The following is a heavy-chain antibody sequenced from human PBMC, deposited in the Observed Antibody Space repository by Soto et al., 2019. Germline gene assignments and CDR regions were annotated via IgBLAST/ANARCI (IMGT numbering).Heavy chain of an antibody. J-gene: IGHJ4*02. V-gene: IGHV1-18*04. CDR1: GYTFNSYG. D-gene: IGHD6-6*01. CDR2: LSAYKGNT. CDR3: ARAGEHRSSSVDY. Sequence: ASVKVSCKPSGYTFNSYGISWVRQAPGHRLEWMGWLSAYKGNTNYAQKLQGRVPMTTDTSTSTAYMDLRSLRSDDPAVYYSARAGEHRSSSVDYWGQGTLLT.